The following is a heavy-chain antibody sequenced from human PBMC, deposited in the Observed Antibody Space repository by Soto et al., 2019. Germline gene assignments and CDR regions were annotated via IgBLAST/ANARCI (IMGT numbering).Heavy chain of an antibody. CDR2: ISAYNGNT. D-gene: IGHD2-2*01. CDR3: ARGNSVVVPAALYSSKYNWFDP. J-gene: IGHJ5*02. Sequence: AASVKVSCKASGYTFTSCGISWVRQAPGQGLEWMGWISAYNGNTNYAQKLQGRVTMTTDTSTSTAYMELRSLRSDDTAVYYCARGNSVVVPAALYSSKYNWFDPWGQGTLVTVSS. CDR1: GYTFTSCG. V-gene: IGHV1-18*01.